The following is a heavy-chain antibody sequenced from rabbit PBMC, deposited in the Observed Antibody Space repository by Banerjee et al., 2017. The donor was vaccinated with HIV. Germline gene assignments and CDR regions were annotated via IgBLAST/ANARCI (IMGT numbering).Heavy chain of an antibody. D-gene: IGHD2-1*01. V-gene: IGHV1S40*01. J-gene: IGHJ6*01. CDR1: GLDFSSSYY. CDR3: ARRWNGDLYYYTMDL. Sequence: QSLEESGGDLVKPGASLTLTCTASGLDFSSSYYMCWVRQAPGKGLEWIACIAAAGSGSTYYASWAKGRFTISRTSSTTVTLQMTSLTAADTATYFCARRWNGDLYYYTMDLWGPGTLVTVS. CDR2: IAAAGSGST.